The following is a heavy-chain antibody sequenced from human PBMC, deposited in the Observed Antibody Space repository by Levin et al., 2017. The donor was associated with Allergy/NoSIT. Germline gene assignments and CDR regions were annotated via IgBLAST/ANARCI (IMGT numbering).Heavy chain of an antibody. CDR1: GFTFADYA. J-gene: IGHJ4*02. V-gene: IGHV3-49*03. CDR3: TRGDRYYDSSGYYFRQVFDY. CDR2: IRSQAYGGTT. Sequence: GESLKISCTASGFTFADYAMNWFRQAPGKGLEWVGFIRSQAYGGTTDYAASVKGRFTISRDDSKSIAYLQMNSLESEDTAVYYCTRGDRYYDSSGYYFRQVFDYWGQGTLVTVSS. D-gene: IGHD3-22*01.